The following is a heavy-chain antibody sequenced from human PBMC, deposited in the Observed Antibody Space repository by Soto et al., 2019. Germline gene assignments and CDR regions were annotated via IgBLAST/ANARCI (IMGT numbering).Heavy chain of an antibody. CDR2: IKQDGSEK. V-gene: IGHV3-7*01. CDR3: ARSIAAAGPLPCEYYYYYGMDV. CDR1: GFTFSSYW. Sequence: GGSLRLSCAASGFTFSSYWMSWVRQAPGKGLEWVANIKQDGSEKYYVDSVKGRFTISRDNAKNSLYLQMNSLRAEDTAVYYCARSIAAAGPLPCEYYYYYGMDVWGRGTTVTVSS. D-gene: IGHD6-13*01. J-gene: IGHJ6*02.